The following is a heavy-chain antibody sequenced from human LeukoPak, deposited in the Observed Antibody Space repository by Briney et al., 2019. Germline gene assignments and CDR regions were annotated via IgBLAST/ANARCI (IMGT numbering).Heavy chain of an antibody. CDR1: GYSFTSYW. CDR2: IYPGDSDT. D-gene: IGHD4-17*01. V-gene: IGHV5-51*01. J-gene: IGHJ3*02. Sequence: GESLKISCKGSGYSFTSYWIGWGRPMPGKGLEWMGIIYPGDSDTRYSPSFQGQVTISADKSISTAYLQWSSLKASDTAMYYCALYGDPSNGDDAFDIWGQGTMVTVSS. CDR3: ALYGDPSNGDDAFDI.